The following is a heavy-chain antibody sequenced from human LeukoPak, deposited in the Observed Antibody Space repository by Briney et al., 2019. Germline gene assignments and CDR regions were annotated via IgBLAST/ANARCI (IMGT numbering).Heavy chain of an antibody. D-gene: IGHD5-24*01. CDR3: ARGGWVEKAPFDY. CDR1: GDTCTSYY. Sequence: ASVMVSCKASGDTCTSYYIDWVRQAPGQWLEWMGMINPSGGSTSYAQKFKGRVTMTRDTSTSTVYMELSSVRSEDTAVYYCARGGWVEKAPFDYWGQGTLVTVSS. V-gene: IGHV1-46*01. J-gene: IGHJ4*02. CDR2: INPSGGST.